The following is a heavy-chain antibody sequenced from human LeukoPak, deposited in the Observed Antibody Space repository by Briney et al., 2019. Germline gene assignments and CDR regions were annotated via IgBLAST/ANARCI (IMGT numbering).Heavy chain of an antibody. CDR1: GFTFSSHG. D-gene: IGHD5-24*01. V-gene: IGHV3-23*01. Sequence: GGSLRLSCAASGFTFSSHGVNWVRQAPGKGLEWISGISPSADITYYADSVKGRFTISRDNSENTVYLHMSSLRAGDTAVYFCAKDDAWLQFNDWGQGTLVTVSS. J-gene: IGHJ4*02. CDR3: AKDDAWLQFND. CDR2: ISPSADIT.